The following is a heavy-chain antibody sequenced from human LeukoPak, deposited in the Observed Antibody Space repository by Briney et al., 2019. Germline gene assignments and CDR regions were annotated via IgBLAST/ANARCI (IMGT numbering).Heavy chain of an antibody. Sequence: SETLSLTCTVSDGSISSYYWSWIRQPAGKGLEWIGRISSSGSTNYNPSLKSRATISVDTSKNQFSLKLSSVTAADTAVYFCARGPYSYDSSGAFDIWGQGTMVTVSS. D-gene: IGHD3-22*01. CDR1: DGSISSYY. CDR3: ARGPYSYDSSGAFDI. J-gene: IGHJ3*02. V-gene: IGHV4-4*07. CDR2: ISSSGST.